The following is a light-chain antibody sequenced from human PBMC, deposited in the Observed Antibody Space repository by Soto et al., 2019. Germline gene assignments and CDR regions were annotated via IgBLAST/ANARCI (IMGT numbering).Light chain of an antibody. V-gene: IGKV3D-20*02. CDR2: GAS. CDR1: QSVSSSY. CDR3: QQHSKWPST. J-gene: IGKJ5*01. Sequence: EIVLTQSPGTLSLSPGERATLSCRASQSVSSSYLAWYQQKPGQAPRLLVYGASSRATGIPDRFSGSGSGTDFIPTISRLEPEEVAVYYCQQHSKWPSTVGKGIRLGIK.